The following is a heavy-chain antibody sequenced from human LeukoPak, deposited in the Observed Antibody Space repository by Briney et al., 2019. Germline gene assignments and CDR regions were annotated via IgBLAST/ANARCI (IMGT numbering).Heavy chain of an antibody. D-gene: IGHD3-10*01. Sequence: GGSLRLSCAASGFTFSSYSMHWVRQAPGKGLEWVAVISYDGKKRFYADSVKGRFTISRDNSKNTVDLQMNSLRTEDTALYYCAKDMWRFGELDYDYWGQGTLVAVSS. CDR3: AKDMWRFGELDYDY. CDR1: GFTFSSYS. J-gene: IGHJ4*02. V-gene: IGHV3-30*04. CDR2: ISYDGKKR.